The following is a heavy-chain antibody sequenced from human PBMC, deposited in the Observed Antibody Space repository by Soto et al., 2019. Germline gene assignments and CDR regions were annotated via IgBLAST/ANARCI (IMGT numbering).Heavy chain of an antibody. D-gene: IGHD5-12*01. CDR2: IKDGGST. CDR3: ARGQEGIVATH. Sequence: QVQLQQWGAGLLKPSETLSLTCAVNGGSLSGYYWSWIRQPPGKGLEWIGEIKDGGSTNYSPSLRGRVTISADTSKNQFSVRLNSVTAADTAVYFCARGQEGIVATHWDQGTLVTVSS. J-gene: IGHJ4*02. CDR1: GGSLSGYY. V-gene: IGHV4-34*01.